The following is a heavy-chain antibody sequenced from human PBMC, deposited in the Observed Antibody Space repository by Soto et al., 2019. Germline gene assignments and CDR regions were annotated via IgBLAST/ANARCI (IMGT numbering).Heavy chain of an antibody. J-gene: IGHJ4*02. Sequence: QVQLQQWGAGLLKPSETLSLTCAVYGGSFSGYYWSWIRQPPGKGLEWIGEINHSGSTNYNPSLKSRVTISVDTSKNQFSLKLSSVTAADTAVYYCARGLREKENSGWYNHFDYWGQGTLVTVSS. V-gene: IGHV4-34*01. CDR2: INHSGST. CDR3: ARGLREKENSGWYNHFDY. D-gene: IGHD6-19*01. CDR1: GGSFSGYY.